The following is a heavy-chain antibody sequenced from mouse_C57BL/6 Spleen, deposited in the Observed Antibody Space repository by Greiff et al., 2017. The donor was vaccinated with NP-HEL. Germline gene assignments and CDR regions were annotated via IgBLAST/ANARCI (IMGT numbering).Heavy chain of an antibody. CDR3: ARRAWVLRGENWDFDV. Sequence: QVTLKECGPGILQSSQTLSLTCSFSGFSLSTSGMGVSWIRQHSGKGLEWLAHIYWDDDKRYNPSLKSRLTISKDTSSNRVFLKITSVDTADTATYDCARRAWVLRGENWDFDVWGTGTTVTVSS. D-gene: IGHD1-1*01. J-gene: IGHJ1*03. CDR2: IYWDDDK. CDR1: GFSLSTSGMG. V-gene: IGHV8-12*01.